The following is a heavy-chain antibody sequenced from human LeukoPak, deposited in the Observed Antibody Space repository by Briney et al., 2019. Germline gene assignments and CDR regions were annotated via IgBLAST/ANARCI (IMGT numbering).Heavy chain of an antibody. V-gene: IGHV3-21*01. CDR2: ISSSSSCI. J-gene: IGHJ4*02. CDR3: ARGSEDTNFDY. CDR1: GFTFSSYS. D-gene: IGHD3-10*01. Sequence: VGSLRLSCAASGFTFSSYSMNWVRQAPGKGLEWVSSISSSSSCIYYADSVKGRFTISRDNAKNSLYLQMNSLRAEDTAVYYCARGSEDTNFDYWGKGTMVTVSS.